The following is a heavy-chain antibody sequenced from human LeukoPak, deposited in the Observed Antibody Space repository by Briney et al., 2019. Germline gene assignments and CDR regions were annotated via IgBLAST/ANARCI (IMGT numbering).Heavy chain of an antibody. CDR2: VIPILGIP. CDR3: ARVSYYDSSGYPEYFHH. V-gene: IGHV1-69*04. D-gene: IGHD3-22*01. CDR1: GGTFSSYA. J-gene: IGHJ1*01. Sequence: SVKVSCKASGGTFSSYAISWVRQAPGQGLEWMGRVIPILGIPNYAQKFQGRVTITADKSTTTAYMELSSLRSEDTAVYYCARVSYYDSSGYPEYFHHWGQGTLVTVSP.